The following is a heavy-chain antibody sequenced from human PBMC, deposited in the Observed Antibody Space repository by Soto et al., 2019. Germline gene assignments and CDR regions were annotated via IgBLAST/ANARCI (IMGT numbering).Heavy chain of an antibody. D-gene: IGHD3-22*01. CDR1: GGSISSYY. Sequence: PSETLSLTCTVSGGSISSYYWSWIRQPPGKGLEWIGYIYYSGGTNYNPSLKSRVTISVDTSKNQFSLKLSSVTAADTAVYYCARDYYDSSGYSRHDAFDIWGQGTMVTVSS. J-gene: IGHJ3*02. V-gene: IGHV4-59*01. CDR2: IYYSGGT. CDR3: ARDYYDSSGYSRHDAFDI.